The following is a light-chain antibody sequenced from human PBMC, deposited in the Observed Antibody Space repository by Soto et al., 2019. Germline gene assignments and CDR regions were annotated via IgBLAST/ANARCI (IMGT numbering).Light chain of an antibody. CDR2: VAP. J-gene: IGKJ1*01. Sequence: DIQMPQSPSSLSASVGDRVTITCLARPSIGSFLNWYQHKPGKAPNLLIYVAPSFQGGVPSRFSGSGSGTEFTLAISSLHPDDFATYYCQQSYTTPQKFGQGTMVEIK. CDR1: PSIGSF. V-gene: IGKV1-39*01. CDR3: QQSYTTPQK.